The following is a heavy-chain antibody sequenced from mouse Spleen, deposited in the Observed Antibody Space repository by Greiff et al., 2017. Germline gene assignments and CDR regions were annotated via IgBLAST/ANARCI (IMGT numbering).Heavy chain of an antibody. CDR3: ARKLLRLNGYFDY. Sequence: VQLQQPGAELVKPGASVKMSCKASGYTFTSYWITWVKQRPGQGLEWIGDIYPGSGSTNYNEKFKSKATLTVDTSSSTAYMQLSSLTSEDSAVYYCARKLLRLNGYFDYWGQGTTLTVSS. CDR2: IYPGSGST. D-gene: IGHD1-2*01. CDR1: GYTFTSYW. V-gene: IGHV1-55*01. J-gene: IGHJ2*01.